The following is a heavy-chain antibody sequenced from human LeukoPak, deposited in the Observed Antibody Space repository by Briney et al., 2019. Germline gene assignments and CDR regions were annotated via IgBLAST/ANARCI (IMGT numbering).Heavy chain of an antibody. Sequence: GGSLTLSCEASGFTFSTFAMIWVRQPPGKGLEWVSSIFPSGGEIHYADSVRGRFTISSDNSKSTLSLQMNSLRAEDTAIYYCAKNGDRGAYCSGGTCYAYYYYYMDVWGKGTTVTISS. V-gene: IGHV3-23*01. J-gene: IGHJ6*03. CDR1: GFTFSTFA. CDR2: IFPSGGEI. D-gene: IGHD2-15*01. CDR3: AKNGDRGAYCSGGTCYAYYYYYMDV.